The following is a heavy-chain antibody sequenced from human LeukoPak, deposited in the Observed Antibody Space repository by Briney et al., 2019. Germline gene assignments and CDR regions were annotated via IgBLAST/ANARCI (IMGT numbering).Heavy chain of an antibody. Sequence: SVKVSCKASGGTFSSYAISWVRQAPGQGLEWMGGIIPIFGTVNYAQKFQGRGTITTDESTSTAYMELSSLRSEDTAVYYCARMYNWNYVSWWFDPWGQGTLVTVSS. CDR3: ARMYNWNYVSWWFDP. D-gene: IGHD1-7*01. V-gene: IGHV1-69*05. J-gene: IGHJ5*02. CDR2: IIPIFGTV. CDR1: GGTFSSYA.